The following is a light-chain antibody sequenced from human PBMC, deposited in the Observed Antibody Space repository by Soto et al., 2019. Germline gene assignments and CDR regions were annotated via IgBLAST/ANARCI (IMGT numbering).Light chain of an antibody. V-gene: IGKV3-11*01. Sequence: EIVLTQSPATLSLSPGERATLSCRASQSVSSYLAWYQQKPGQAPRLLIYDASNRATGIPARFSGSGSGTDFTLNISSLEPEDFSVYYCQKRSNWPFTFGPGTNVDIK. CDR1: QSVSSY. CDR3: QKRSNWPFT. CDR2: DAS. J-gene: IGKJ3*01.